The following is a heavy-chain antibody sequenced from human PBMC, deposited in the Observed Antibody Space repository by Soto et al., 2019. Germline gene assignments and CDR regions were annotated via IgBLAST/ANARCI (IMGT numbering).Heavy chain of an antibody. CDR1: GYIFTTYG. CDR3: ARFAMVRPNDY. J-gene: IGHJ4*02. Sequence: ASVKVSCKASGYIFTTYGISWVRQAPGQGLEWMGWISPYNGNTNYAQKFQGRVTMATDASTNTAFMELSSLRSDDTAVYYCARFAMVRPNDYWGQGTLVTVSS. V-gene: IGHV1-18*01. CDR2: ISPYNGNT. D-gene: IGHD3-10*01.